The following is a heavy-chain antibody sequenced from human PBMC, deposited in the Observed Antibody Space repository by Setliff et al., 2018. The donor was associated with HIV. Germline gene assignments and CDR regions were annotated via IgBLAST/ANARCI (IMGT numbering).Heavy chain of an antibody. J-gene: IGHJ5*02. CDR3: ARDLNRGYSGYVYNWFDP. CDR1: GGSISSSSYY. CDR2: IYYSGST. Sequence: SETLSLTCTVSGGSISSSSYYWGWIRQPPGKGLEWIGSIYYSGSTYYNPSLKSRVTLSVDTLKNQFSMKLSSVIAADTAVYYCARDLNRGYSGYVYNWFDPWGQGTLVTVSS. V-gene: IGHV4-39*07. D-gene: IGHD5-12*01.